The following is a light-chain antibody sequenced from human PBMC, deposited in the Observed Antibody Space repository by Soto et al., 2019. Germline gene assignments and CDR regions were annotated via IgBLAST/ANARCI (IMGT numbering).Light chain of an antibody. J-gene: IGKJ5*01. CDR1: QGVTTN. V-gene: IGKV3-15*01. CDR3: QQYNNWPFS. CDR2: DVS. Sequence: EIVLTQSPATMSLSPGERAPLSCRAGQGVTTNFAWYQQKSGQSPRLLIYDVSTRATGVPARFSGTGSETDFTLTISGLQSEDSAVYFCQQYNNWPFSFGQGTRLEIK.